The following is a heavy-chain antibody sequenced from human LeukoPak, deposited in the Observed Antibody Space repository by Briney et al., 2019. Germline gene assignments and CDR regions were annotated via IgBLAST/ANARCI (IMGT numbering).Heavy chain of an antibody. CDR1: GFTFGGYA. Sequence: GGSLRLSCKSSGFTFGGYAMHWVRQAPGKGLEWVGFISSKAHGGTTEYAASVKGRFTISRDDSKSIAYLQMNSLKTEDTAVYYCTRDFSDWGQGTLVTVSS. CDR3: TRDFSD. V-gene: IGHV3-49*04. J-gene: IGHJ4*02. CDR2: ISSKAHGGTT.